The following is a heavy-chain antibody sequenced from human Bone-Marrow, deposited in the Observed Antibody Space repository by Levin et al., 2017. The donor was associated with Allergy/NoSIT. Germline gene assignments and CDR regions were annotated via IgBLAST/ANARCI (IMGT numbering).Heavy chain of an antibody. J-gene: IGHJ4*02. CDR2: IHPSGRA. V-gene: IGHV4-4*02. CDR1: GDSISRDKW. CDR3: ARGGDWRFDY. D-gene: IGHD2-21*02. Sequence: SQTLSLTCTVSGDSISRDKWWTWVRQSPGKGLEWIGEIHPSGRANYNPSLKSRVVMSVDKSNNLFSLNLYSVAAADTAVYFCARGGDWRFDYWGQGTLVSVSS.